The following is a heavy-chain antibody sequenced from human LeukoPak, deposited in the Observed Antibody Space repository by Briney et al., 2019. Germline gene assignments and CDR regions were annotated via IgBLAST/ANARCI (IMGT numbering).Heavy chain of an antibody. CDR3: ARASRIAVVPAAILNWFDP. CDR2: ISYSGST. J-gene: IGHJ5*02. CDR1: GGSISSGGYY. V-gene: IGHV4-31*03. Sequence: PSETLSLTCTVSGGSISSGGYYWSWIRQLPGKGLEWIGYISYSGSTYYNPSLKSRVSLSVDTSKNHFSLKLGSVTAADTAVYYCARASRIAVVPAAILNWFDPWGQGTLVTVSS. D-gene: IGHD2-2*01.